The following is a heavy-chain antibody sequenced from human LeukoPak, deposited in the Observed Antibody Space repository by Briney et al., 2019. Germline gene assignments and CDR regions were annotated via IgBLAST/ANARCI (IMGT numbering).Heavy chain of an antibody. D-gene: IGHD2-2*01. CDR2: INHSGST. J-gene: IGHJ5*02. CDR3: ASLVVVPAAMDNWFDP. CDR1: GGSFSGYY. V-gene: IGHV4-34*01. Sequence: SETLSLTCAVYGGSFSGYYWSWIRQPPGKGLEWMGEINHSGSTNYNPSLKSRVTISVDTSKNQFSLKLSSVTAADTAVYYCASLVVVPAAMDNWFDPWGQGTLVTVSS.